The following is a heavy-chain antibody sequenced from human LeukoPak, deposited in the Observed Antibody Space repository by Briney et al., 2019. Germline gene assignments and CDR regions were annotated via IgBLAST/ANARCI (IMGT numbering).Heavy chain of an antibody. CDR2: IRSKAYGGTT. CDR1: GFTVSSCS. CDR3: TKHDYGVYLSCL. J-gene: IGHJ4*02. V-gene: IGHV3-49*04. D-gene: IGHD4-17*01. Sequence: QPRGSLRLSCAASGFTVSSCSMSWVRQAPGKGLEWVSFIRSKAYGGTTEYAASVKGRFAISKDDSKNIAYLQMNSLKTEDTAVYYCTKHDYGVYLSCLWGQGTLVTVSS.